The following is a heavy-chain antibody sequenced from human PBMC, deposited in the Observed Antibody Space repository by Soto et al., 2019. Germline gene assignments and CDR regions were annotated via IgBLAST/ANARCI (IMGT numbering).Heavy chain of an antibody. J-gene: IGHJ5*02. D-gene: IGHD6-13*01. CDR1: GFTFSSYS. V-gene: IGHV3-21*01. CDR2: ISSSSSYI. CDR3: ARDRASRSWYPIGRQVNWFDP. Sequence: GGSLRLSCAASGFTFSSYSMNWVRQAPGKGLEWVSSISSSSSYIYYADSVKGRFTISRDNAKNSLYLQMNSLRAEDTAVYYCARDRASRSWYPIGRQVNWFDPWGQGTLVTVSS.